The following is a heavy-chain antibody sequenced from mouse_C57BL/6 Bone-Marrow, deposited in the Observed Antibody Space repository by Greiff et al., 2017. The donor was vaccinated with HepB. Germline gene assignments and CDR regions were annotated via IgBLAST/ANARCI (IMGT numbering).Heavy chain of an antibody. CDR1: GFNIKDDY. CDR2: IDPENGDT. V-gene: IGHV14-4*01. Sequence: EVQLQQSGAELVRPGASVKLSYTASGFNIKDDYMHWVKQRPEQGLEWIGWIDPENGDTEYASKFQGKATITADTSSNTAYLQLSSLTSEDTAVYYCTTGWLDAYWGQGTLVTVSA. J-gene: IGHJ3*01. CDR3: TTGWLDAY. D-gene: IGHD2-3*01.